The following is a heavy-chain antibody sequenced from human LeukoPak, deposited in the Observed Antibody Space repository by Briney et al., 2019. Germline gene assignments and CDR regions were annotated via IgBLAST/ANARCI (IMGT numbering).Heavy chain of an antibody. V-gene: IGHV1-18*01. CDR1: GYTFTSYG. Sequence: ASVTVSCKASGYTFTSYGISWVRQAPGQGLEWMGWISAYNGNTNYAQKLQGRVTITTDTSTSTAYMELRSLRSDDTAVYYCASSPNTYYDFWSGYYWGQGTLVTVSS. CDR3: ASSPNTYYDFWSGYY. D-gene: IGHD3-3*01. J-gene: IGHJ4*02. CDR2: ISAYNGNT.